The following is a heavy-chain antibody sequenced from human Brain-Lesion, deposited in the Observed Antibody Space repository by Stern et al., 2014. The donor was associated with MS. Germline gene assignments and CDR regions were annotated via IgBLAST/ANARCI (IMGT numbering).Heavy chain of an antibody. CDR1: GYTFTGYY. Sequence: VQLVESGAEVKKPGASVKVSCKASGYTFTGYYMHWVRQAPGQGLEWMGWNNPKSGGTNYAQKFRGWVTMTRDTSINTAYMELSRLRSDDTAVYYCATYYYDSTGYNDFWGQGTLVTVSS. J-gene: IGHJ4*02. V-gene: IGHV1-2*04. CDR2: NNPKSGGT. D-gene: IGHD3-22*01. CDR3: ATYYYDSTGYNDF.